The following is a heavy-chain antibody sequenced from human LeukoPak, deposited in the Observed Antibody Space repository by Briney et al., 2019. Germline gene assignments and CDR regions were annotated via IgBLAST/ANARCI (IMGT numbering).Heavy chain of an antibody. Sequence: SVKVSCKASGGTFSSYAISWVRQAPGQGLEWMGGIIPIFGTANYAQKFQGRVTITADESTSTAYKELSSLRSEDTAVYYCATQMGGWYFSFDYWGQGTLVTVSS. CDR2: IIPIFGTA. D-gene: IGHD6-19*01. CDR1: GGTFSSYA. CDR3: ATQMGGWYFSFDY. J-gene: IGHJ4*02. V-gene: IGHV1-69*13.